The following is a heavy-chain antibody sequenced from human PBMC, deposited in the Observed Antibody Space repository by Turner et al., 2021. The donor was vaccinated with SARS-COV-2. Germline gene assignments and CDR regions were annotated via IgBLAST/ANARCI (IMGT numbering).Heavy chain of an antibody. J-gene: IGHJ4*02. V-gene: IGHV3-15*01. Sequence: EVQLVESGGGLLKPGGSLRLSCVASGFTFTNAWMSWVRQGPGKGLECVGRIKSKTDGGTIDYAASVKGRFTISRDDSKNTLYLQMNSLKTEDTAVYYCTTDPGQLVWGVILDYWGQGTLVTVSS. CDR1: GFTFTNAW. D-gene: IGHD3-10*01. CDR3: TTDPGQLVWGVILDY. CDR2: IKSKTDGGTI.